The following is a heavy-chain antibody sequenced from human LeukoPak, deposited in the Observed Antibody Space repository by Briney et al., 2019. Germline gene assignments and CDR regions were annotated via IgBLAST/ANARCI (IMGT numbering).Heavy chain of an antibody. CDR3: ARGGDHPTYLFQYMDV. CDR2: ISTSSSYI. Sequence: PGGSLRLSCAASGFTFSSYWMSWVRQAPGKGLEWVSSISTSSSYIYYADSVKGRFTISRDNAKNSLYLQMNSLRAEDTAVYYCARGGDHPTYLFQYMDVWGKGTPVTV. J-gene: IGHJ6*03. D-gene: IGHD3-16*01. CDR1: GFTFSSYW. V-gene: IGHV3-21*01.